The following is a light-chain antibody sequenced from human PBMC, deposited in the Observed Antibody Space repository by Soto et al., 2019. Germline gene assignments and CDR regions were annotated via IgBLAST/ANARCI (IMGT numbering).Light chain of an antibody. J-gene: IGLJ1*01. V-gene: IGLV2-11*01. Sequence: SALTQPRSVSGSPGQSVTISCTGTGSDVGNYNYVSWFQQHPGKAPKLMIYDVTKRPSGVPDRFSGSKSGNTASLTISGLQAEDEADYYCCSYGATYTYVFGTGTKGTVL. CDR1: GSDVGNYNY. CDR2: DVT. CDR3: CSYGATYTYV.